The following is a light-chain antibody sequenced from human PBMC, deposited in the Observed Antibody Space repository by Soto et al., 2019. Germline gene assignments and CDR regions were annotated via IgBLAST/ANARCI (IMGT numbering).Light chain of an antibody. V-gene: IGKV3-20*01. J-gene: IGKJ4*01. CDR1: QSVGSDF. CDR2: GAS. Sequence: EIVLTQSPGTLSLSPGERATLSCRASQSVGSDFLAWYQQRPGQPPRLLIYGASSRATGIPDRFSGSGSGTDFTLTISRLEPEDFAVYYCQQYGSSPLTFGGGTKVEIK. CDR3: QQYGSSPLT.